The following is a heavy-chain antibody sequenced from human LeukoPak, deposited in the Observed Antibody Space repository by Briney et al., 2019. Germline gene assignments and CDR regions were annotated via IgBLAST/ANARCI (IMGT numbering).Heavy chain of an antibody. D-gene: IGHD3-22*01. J-gene: IGHJ3*02. CDR3: ARSSSSGYYPDAFDI. Sequence: GGSLRLSCAASGFTFSDYYMSWIRLAPGNGLEWDSYISISISYTNYAASVTGRLTISRVNATSSLYLQMTSQTAKGPSMSYCARSSSSGYYPDAFDIWGQGTMVTVSS. CDR1: GFTFSDYY. V-gene: IGHV3-11*06. CDR2: ISISISYT.